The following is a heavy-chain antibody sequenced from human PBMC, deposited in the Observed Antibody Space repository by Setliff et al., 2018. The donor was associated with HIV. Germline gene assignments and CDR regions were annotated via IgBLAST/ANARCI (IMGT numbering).Heavy chain of an antibody. V-gene: IGHV4-39*01. CDR2: IYSNGRT. CDR3: ARRIAVANYYFDF. D-gene: IGHD6-19*01. J-gene: IGHJ4*02. Sequence: PSETLSLTCTVSRDSISSSSDYWGWIRQSPRKGLEWIGTIYSNGRTYYNPSFKSRVTMPLDTSKSQFSLKLRSVTATDTAVYYCARRIAVANYYFDFWGQGTLVTVSS. CDR1: RDSISSSSDY.